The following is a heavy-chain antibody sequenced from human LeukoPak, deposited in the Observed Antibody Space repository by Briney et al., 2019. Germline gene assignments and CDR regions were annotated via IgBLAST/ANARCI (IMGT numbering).Heavy chain of an antibody. CDR2: ISGSGGST. CDR3: ARDLWGSGWYGSVDY. CDR1: GFTFSSYA. Sequence: SGGSLRLSCAASGFTFSSYAMSWVRQAPGKGLEWVSAISGSGGSTYYADSVKGRFTISRDNAKNSLYLQMNSLRAEDTAVYYCARDLWGSGWYGSVDYWGQGTLVTVSS. J-gene: IGHJ4*02. V-gene: IGHV3-23*01. D-gene: IGHD6-19*01.